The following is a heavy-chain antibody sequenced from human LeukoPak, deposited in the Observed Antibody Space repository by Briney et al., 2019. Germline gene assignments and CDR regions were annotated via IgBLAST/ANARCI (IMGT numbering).Heavy chain of an antibody. J-gene: IGHJ4*02. CDR2: INPNSGGT. V-gene: IGHV1-2*02. D-gene: IGHD3-22*01. CDR3: ARGNDYYDSSGRYRAGDYDS. Sequence: GASVKVSCKASGYTLTGYYMHWVRQAPGQGLEWMGWINPNSGGTNYAQKFQGRVTMTRDTSISTAYMGLSRLRSDDTAVYYCARGNDYYDSSGRYRAGDYDSWGQGTLVTVSS. CDR1: GYTLTGYY.